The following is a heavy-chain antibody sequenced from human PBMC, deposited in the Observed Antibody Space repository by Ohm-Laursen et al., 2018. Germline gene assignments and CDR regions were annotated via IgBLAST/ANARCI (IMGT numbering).Heavy chain of an antibody. CDR1: GFTFSRFG. D-gene: IGHD2/OR15-2a*01. J-gene: IGHJ3*02. V-gene: IGHV3-7*01. CDR2: IRKDGGET. Sequence: SLRLSCSASGFTFSRFGFHWVRQAPGKGLEWVANIRKDGGETYYVDSVKGRFTISRDNAKNSLYLQINSLKGEDTAVYFCARDPTFHAFDIWGQGTMVTVSS. CDR3: ARDPTFHAFDI.